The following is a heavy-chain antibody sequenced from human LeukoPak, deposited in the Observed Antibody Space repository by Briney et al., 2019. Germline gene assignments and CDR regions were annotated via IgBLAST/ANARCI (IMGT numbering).Heavy chain of an antibody. CDR2: VKTNAGST. CDR3: ARGISAPDY. V-gene: IGHV3-20*04. CDR1: GFTFSDYY. Sequence: PGGSLRLSCAASGFTFSDYYMSWIRQAPGKGLEWVSGVKTNAGSTGYADSVKGRFTISRDNAKNSLYLQMNSLRAEDTALYYCARGISAPDYWGQGTLVTVSS. D-gene: IGHD6-19*01. J-gene: IGHJ4*02.